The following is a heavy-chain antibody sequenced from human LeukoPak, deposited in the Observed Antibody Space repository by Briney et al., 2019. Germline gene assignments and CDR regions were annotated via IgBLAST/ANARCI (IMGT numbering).Heavy chain of an antibody. CDR3: ARVKLVAGLSLFDP. CDR2: ISSSSSTI. CDR1: GFTFSSYS. Sequence: GESLRLSCAASGFTFSSYSMNWVRQAPGQGLEWVSYISSSSSTIYYADSVKGRFTISRDNAKNSLYLQMNSLRAEDTAVYYCARVKLVAGLSLFDPWGQGTLVTVSS. J-gene: IGHJ5*02. V-gene: IGHV3-48*04. D-gene: IGHD6-19*01.